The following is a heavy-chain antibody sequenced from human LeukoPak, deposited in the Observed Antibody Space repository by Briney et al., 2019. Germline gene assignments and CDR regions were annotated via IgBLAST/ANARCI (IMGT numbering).Heavy chain of an antibody. CDR1: GYSFTGHY. Sequence: VASVKVSCRASGYSFTGHYINWVRQAPGQGLEWMGWINANNGGTNYAQKFQDRVTMTRDTSITTAYMELGGLRVDDTAIYYCTRDSSVVPLVANWYYDLWGRGTLVTVSS. V-gene: IGHV1-2*02. CDR2: INANNGGT. D-gene: IGHD2-2*01. J-gene: IGHJ2*01. CDR3: TRDSSVVPLVANWYYDL.